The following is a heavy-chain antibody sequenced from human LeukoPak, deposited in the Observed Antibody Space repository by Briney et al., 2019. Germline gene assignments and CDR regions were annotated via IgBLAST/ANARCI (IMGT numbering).Heavy chain of an antibody. J-gene: IGHJ6*03. CDR2: IKSKTDGGTT. V-gene: IGHV3-15*01. CDR1: GFTFSNAW. CDR3: TTDTEFDSSGYSVRYYYMDV. Sequence: PGGSLRLSCAASGFTFSNAWMSWVRQAPGKGLEWVGRIKSKTDGGTTDYAAPVKGRFTISRDDSKNTLYLQMNSLKTEDTAVYHCTTDTEFDSSGYSVRYYYMDVWGKGTTVTVSS. D-gene: IGHD3-22*01.